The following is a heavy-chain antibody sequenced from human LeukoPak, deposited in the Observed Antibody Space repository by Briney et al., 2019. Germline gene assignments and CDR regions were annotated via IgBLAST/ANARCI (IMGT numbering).Heavy chain of an antibody. CDR2: IFFSGSN. D-gene: IGHD6-19*01. J-gene: IGHJ1*01. Sequence: PSETLSLTCTVSGASISISRDYWGWIRQPPGKGLEWIGSIFFSGSNYYNPSLKSRAAISVDSSKNQFSLKLSSVTAADTAFYYCARHVEIAVAAPIEDWGQGPLVPVSS. V-gene: IGHV4-39*01. CDR1: GASISISRDY. CDR3: ARHVEIAVAAPIED.